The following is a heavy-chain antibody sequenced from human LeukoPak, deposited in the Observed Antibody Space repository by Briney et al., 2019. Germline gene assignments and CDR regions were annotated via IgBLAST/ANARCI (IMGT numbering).Heavy chain of an antibody. V-gene: IGHV3-30*04. D-gene: IGHD3-10*01. Sequence: GGSLRLSCAASGFTFSSYAMHWVRQAPGKGLEWVAVISYDGSNKYYADSVKGRFTISRDNAKKSLYLQMNSLRAEDTAVYYCARVMVRGVINYYYYYMDVWGKGTTVTISS. J-gene: IGHJ6*03. CDR3: ARVMVRGVINYYYYYMDV. CDR1: GFTFSSYA. CDR2: ISYDGSNK.